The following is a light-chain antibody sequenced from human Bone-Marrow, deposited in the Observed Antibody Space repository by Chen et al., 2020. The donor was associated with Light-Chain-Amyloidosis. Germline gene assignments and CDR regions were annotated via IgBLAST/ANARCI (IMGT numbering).Light chain of an antibody. V-gene: IGLV3-21*02. CDR2: DDS. Sequence: SYVLTQPSSVSVAPGQTATIACGGNNIGSTSVHWYQQTPGQAPLLVVYDDSDRPSGIPERLSGSNSVNTPTLTISRGEAGDEADYYCQVWDRSSDRPVFGGGTKLTVL. CDR3: QVWDRSSDRPV. CDR1: NIGSTS. J-gene: IGLJ3*02.